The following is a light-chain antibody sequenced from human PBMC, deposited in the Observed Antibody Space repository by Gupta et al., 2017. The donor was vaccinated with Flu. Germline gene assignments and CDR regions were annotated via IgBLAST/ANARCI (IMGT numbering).Light chain of an antibody. CDR2: GAS. CDR3: QQSHSTPYT. CDR1: QTISNY. J-gene: IGKJ2*01. V-gene: IGKV1-39*01. Sequence: DIQLTQSPSSLSASVGDRVTITCRASQTISNYLTWYQQKPGKAPKLLIYGASTLQSGVPSRFSGSGSGTDFTLTISSLQPEDCVTYYCQQSHSTPYTFGQGTKLDIK.